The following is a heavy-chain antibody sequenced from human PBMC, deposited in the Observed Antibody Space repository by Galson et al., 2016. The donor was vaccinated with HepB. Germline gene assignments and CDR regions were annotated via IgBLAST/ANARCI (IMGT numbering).Heavy chain of an antibody. CDR2: ITPGSTYT. CDR1: GFTFNMYT. J-gene: IGHJ2*01. CDR3: ARVVTPMAAANRGFGS. D-gene: IGHD6-13*01. Sequence: SLRLSCAASGFTFNMYTMTWVRQAPGKGLEWVSSITPGSTYTHFADSVKGRFTISRDDAENSLYLHMNSLRAEDTALYYCARVVTPMAAANRGFGSWGRGTLVTVSS. V-gene: IGHV3-21*01.